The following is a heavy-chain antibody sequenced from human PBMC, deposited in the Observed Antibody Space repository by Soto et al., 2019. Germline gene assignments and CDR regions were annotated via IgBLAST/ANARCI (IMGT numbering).Heavy chain of an antibody. V-gene: IGHV1-69*06. Sequence: SVKVSCKASGGTFSTYTCIWVRQAPGQGLEWMGRIIHIFGTSYYAQKFQGRVTITADKSTSTVYMELSSLRSDDTAVYFCARGLECRGYCLDKPTWFDPWGQGTLVTVSS. CDR3: ARGLECRGYCLDKPTWFDP. D-gene: IGHD2-15*01. CDR1: GGTFSTYT. CDR2: IIHIFGTS. J-gene: IGHJ5*02.